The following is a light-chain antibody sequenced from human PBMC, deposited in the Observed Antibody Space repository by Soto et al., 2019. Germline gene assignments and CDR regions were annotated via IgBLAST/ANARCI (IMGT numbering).Light chain of an antibody. CDR2: EAN. CDR1: TNDIGGYNL. J-gene: IGLJ3*02. CDR3: GTWESYLSVGV. Sequence: QSALTQPASVSGSPGQSITISCTGTTNDIGGYNLVSWYQQHPGKAPKLMIYEANKRPSGVSDRFSGSKSGNTASLTISPLQSEDEADYYCGTWESYLSVGVFGGGTKLTVL. V-gene: IGLV2-23*01.